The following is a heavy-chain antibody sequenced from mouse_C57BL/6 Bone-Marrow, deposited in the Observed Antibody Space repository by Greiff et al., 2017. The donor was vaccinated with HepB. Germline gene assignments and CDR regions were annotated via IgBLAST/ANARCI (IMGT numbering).Heavy chain of an antibody. Sequence: EVQLQQSGAELVRPGASVKLSCTASGFNIKDDYMHWVKQRPEQGLEWIGWIDPENGDTEYASKFQGKATITADTSSNTAYLQLSSLTSEDTAVYYCTRRLLRLYYFDYWGQGTTLTVSS. CDR2: IDPENGDT. V-gene: IGHV14-4*01. D-gene: IGHD1-1*01. CDR1: GFNIKDDY. CDR3: TRRLLRLYYFDY. J-gene: IGHJ2*01.